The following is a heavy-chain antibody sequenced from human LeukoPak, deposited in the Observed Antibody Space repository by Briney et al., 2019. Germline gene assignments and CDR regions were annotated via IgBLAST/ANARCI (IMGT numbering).Heavy chain of an antibody. D-gene: IGHD6-13*01. Sequence: PGGSLRLSCAASGFTFDDYAMHWVRQAPGKGLEWVSLISGDGGSTYYADSVKGRFTISSDNSKNSLYLQMNSLRTEDTALYYCAKDFASSSWYYYYYGMDVWGQGTTVTVSS. CDR2: ISGDGGST. CDR3: AKDFASSSWYYYYYGMDV. J-gene: IGHJ6*02. CDR1: GFTFDDYA. V-gene: IGHV3-43*02.